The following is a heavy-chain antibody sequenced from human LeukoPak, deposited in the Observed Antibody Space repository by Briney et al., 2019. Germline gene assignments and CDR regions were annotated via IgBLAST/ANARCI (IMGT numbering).Heavy chain of an antibody. CDR3: AREYYDSSGYYYGGLDY. CDR2: IIPILGIA. CDR1: GGTFSSYA. V-gene: IGHV1-69*04. J-gene: IGHJ4*02. D-gene: IGHD3-22*01. Sequence: SVKVSCKASGGTFSSYAISWVRQAPGQGLEWTGRIIPILGIANYAQKFQGRVTITADKSTSTAYMELSSLRSEDTAVYYCAREYYDSSGYYYGGLDYWGQGTLVTVSS.